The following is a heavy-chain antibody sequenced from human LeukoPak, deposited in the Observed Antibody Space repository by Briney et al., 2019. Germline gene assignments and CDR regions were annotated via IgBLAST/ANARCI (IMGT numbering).Heavy chain of an antibody. Sequence: GSSVKVSCKASGGTFSSYAISWVRQAPGQGLEWMGRIIPIFGTANYAQKFQGRVTITTDESTSTAYMELSSLRSEDTAVYYCATYWPGPYGDYEGYCYMDVWGKGTTVTVSS. J-gene: IGHJ6*03. D-gene: IGHD4-17*01. CDR1: GGTFSSYA. CDR3: ATYWPGPYGDYEGYCYMDV. V-gene: IGHV1-69*05. CDR2: IIPIFGTA.